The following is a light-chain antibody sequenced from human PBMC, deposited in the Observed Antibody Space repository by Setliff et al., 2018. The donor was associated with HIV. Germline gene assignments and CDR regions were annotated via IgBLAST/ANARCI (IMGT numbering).Light chain of an antibody. J-gene: IGLJ1*01. CDR1: SSDVGGYKY. Sequence: QSVLTQPASVSGSPGQSITISCTGTSSDVGGYKYVYWYQQHPGKAPKLMIYEVSNRPSGVSNRFSGSKSGNTASLTISGLQAEDEADYYCYSYVTTSTYVFGTGTKVTVL. CDR2: EVS. V-gene: IGLV2-14*01. CDR3: YSYVTTSTYV.